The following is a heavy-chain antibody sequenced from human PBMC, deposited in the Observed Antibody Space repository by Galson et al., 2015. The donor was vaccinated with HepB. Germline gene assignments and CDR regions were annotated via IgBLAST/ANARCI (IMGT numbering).Heavy chain of an antibody. Sequence: SLKLSCAASGFTFSSYSMHWVRQAPGKGLEWVSYISSNSSTIYYADSVKGRFTISRDNAKNSLYLQMNSLRAEDTAVYYCAREPGIAAAETSTTYYYYYGMDVWGQGTTVTVSS. CDR2: ISSNSSTI. CDR1: GFTFSSYS. V-gene: IGHV3-48*04. D-gene: IGHD6-13*01. J-gene: IGHJ6*02. CDR3: AREPGIAAAETSTTYYYYYGMDV.